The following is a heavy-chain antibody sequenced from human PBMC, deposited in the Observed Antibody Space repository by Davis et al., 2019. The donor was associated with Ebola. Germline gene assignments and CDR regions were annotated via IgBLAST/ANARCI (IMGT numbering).Heavy chain of an antibody. D-gene: IGHD6-19*01. CDR3: ARSGGYSSGWYSIDY. J-gene: IGHJ4*02. V-gene: IGHV3-11*06. Sequence: GESLKISCAASGFTFSDYYMSWIRQAPGKGLEWVSYISSSSSYTNYADSVKGRFTISRDNAKNSLYLQMNSLRAEDTAVYYCARSGGYSSGWYSIDYWGQGTLVTVSS. CDR2: ISSSSSYT. CDR1: GFTFSDYY.